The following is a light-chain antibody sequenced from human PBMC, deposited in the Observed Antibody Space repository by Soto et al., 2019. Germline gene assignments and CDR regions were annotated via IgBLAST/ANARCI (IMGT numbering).Light chain of an antibody. CDR1: SSDVGGYNY. Sequence: QAVVTQPASVSGSPGQWITISCTGTSSDVGGYNYVSWYQQHPGKAPKLMIYEVSNRPSGVSNRFSGSKSGNTASLTISGLQAEDEADYYCSSYTSSSPYVFGTGTKVTVL. CDR3: SSYTSSSPYV. J-gene: IGLJ1*01. V-gene: IGLV2-14*01. CDR2: EVS.